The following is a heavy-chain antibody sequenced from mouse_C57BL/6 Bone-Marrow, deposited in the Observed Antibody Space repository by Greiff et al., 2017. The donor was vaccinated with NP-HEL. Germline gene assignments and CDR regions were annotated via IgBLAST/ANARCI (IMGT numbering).Heavy chain of an antibody. V-gene: IGHV6-3*01. CDR2: IRLKSDNYAT. Sequence: EVKVVESGGGLVQPGGSMKLSCVASGFTFSNYWMNWVRQSPEKGLEWVAQIRLKSDNYATHYAESVKGRFTISRDESKSSVYLQMNNLRAEDTGIYYCTVTTVVAERMDYWGQGTSVTVSS. CDR3: TVTTVVAERMDY. J-gene: IGHJ4*01. CDR1: GFTFSNYW. D-gene: IGHD1-1*01.